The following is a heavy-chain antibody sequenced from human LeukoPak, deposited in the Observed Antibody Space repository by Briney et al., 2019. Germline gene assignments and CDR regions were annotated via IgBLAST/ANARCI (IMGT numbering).Heavy chain of an antibody. CDR1: GYSISSGYY. CDR3: ARVGTPVDY. Sequence: SETLSLTCAVSGYSISSGYYWGWIRQPPGKGLEWIGSIYHSGSTYYNPSLKSRVTISVDTSKNQFSLKLSSVTAADTAVYYCARVGTPVDYWGQGTLVTVSS. D-gene: IGHD4-23*01. CDR2: IYHSGST. J-gene: IGHJ4*02. V-gene: IGHV4-38-2*01.